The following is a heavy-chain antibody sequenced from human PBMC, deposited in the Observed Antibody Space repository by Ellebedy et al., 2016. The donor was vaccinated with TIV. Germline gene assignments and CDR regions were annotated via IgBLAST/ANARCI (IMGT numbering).Heavy chain of an antibody. CDR3: ARGYPPLLWFGAFNKCGMDV. CDR1: GGSFSGYY. V-gene: IGHV4-34*01. J-gene: IGHJ6*02. Sequence: MPSETLSLTCAVYGGSFSGYYWSWIRQHQGKGLEWIGEINHSGSTNYNPSLKSRVTVSVDTSKNQFSLTLSSVTAADTAVYYCARGYPPLLWFGAFNKCGMDVWGQGTTVTVSS. CDR2: INHSGST. D-gene: IGHD3-10*01.